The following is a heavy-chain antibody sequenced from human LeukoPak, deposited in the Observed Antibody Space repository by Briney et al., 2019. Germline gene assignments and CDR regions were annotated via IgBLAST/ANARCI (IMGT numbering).Heavy chain of an antibody. Sequence: GASVKVSCKASGYTFTTYGISWVRQAPGQGLEWMGWISAYSGSTNYAQNLQGRVTMTTDTSTSTAYMELRSLRSDDTAVYYCARHYGGTFFDYWGQGTLVTVFS. V-gene: IGHV1-18*01. D-gene: IGHD4-23*01. CDR3: ARHYGGTFFDY. CDR1: GYTFTTYG. J-gene: IGHJ4*02. CDR2: ISAYSGST.